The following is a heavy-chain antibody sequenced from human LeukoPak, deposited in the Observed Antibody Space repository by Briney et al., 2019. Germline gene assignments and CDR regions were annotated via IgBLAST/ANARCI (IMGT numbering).Heavy chain of an antibody. J-gene: IGHJ6*02. CDR3: ARDLSEPHWYSSGWSLDV. V-gene: IGHV3-48*04. CDR2: ISSRSSSI. Sequence: GGSLRLSCAASGFTYSSYSMNWVRQAPGKGLEWVSYISSRSSSIYYADSVKGRFTISRDNAKNSLYLQMNSLRAEDTAVYYCARDLSEPHWYSSGWSLDVWGQGTTVTVSS. D-gene: IGHD6-19*01. CDR1: GFTYSSYS.